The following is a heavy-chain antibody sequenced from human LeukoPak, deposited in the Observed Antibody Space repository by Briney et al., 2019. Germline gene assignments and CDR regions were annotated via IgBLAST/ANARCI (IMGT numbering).Heavy chain of an antibody. V-gene: IGHV3-30*18. Sequence: PGGSLRLSCAASGVTFSSYGTHWVRQAPGKGLEWVAVISYDGSNKYYADSVKGRFTISRDNSKNTLYLQMNSLRADDTAVYYCAKDYRRYCSTTSCQPFDYWGQGTLVTVSS. J-gene: IGHJ4*02. CDR2: ISYDGSNK. CDR1: GVTFSSYG. CDR3: AKDYRRYCSTTSCQPFDY. D-gene: IGHD2-2*01.